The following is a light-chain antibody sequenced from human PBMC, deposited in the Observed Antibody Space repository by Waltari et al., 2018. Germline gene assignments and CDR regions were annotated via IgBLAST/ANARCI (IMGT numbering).Light chain of an antibody. CDR2: EAS. J-gene: IGKJ2*01. V-gene: IGKV1-5*03. CDR1: QSVNNW. Sequence: DIQMTQSPSTLSASVGDRVIITCRASQSVNNWLAWYQQKPGRAPKLLIYEASRLQSGVPSRFSGGGSGTEFTLTISSLQPDDFATYYCLQYNTYSLFTFGQGTKLEIK. CDR3: LQYNTYSLFT.